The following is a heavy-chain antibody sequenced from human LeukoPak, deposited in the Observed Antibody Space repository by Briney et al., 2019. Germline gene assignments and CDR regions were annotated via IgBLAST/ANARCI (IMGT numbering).Heavy chain of an antibody. CDR2: INPSGGST. CDR1: GYTFTSYG. Sequence: GASVKVSCKASGYTFTSYGISWVRQAPGQGLGWRGWINPSGGSTSYAQKFQGRVTMTRDMSTSTVYMELSSLRSEDTAVYYCARRLYGSGWFDPWGQGTLVTVSS. CDR3: ARRLYGSGWFDP. D-gene: IGHD2-15*01. V-gene: IGHV1-46*01. J-gene: IGHJ5*02.